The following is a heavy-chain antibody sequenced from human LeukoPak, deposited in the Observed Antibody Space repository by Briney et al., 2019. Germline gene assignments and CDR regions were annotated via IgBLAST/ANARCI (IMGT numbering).Heavy chain of an antibody. J-gene: IGHJ1*01. CDR2: ISSGGDIM. Sequence: GGSLRLSCAASGLRFSDYYVSWIRQAPGKGLQWVSYISSGGDIMHYADSVKGRFTSSRDNAKNSGYLEMNSLGAEDTAVYYWATNLIGAGEYFQQWGQGTLVTVSS. CDR3: ATNLIGAGEYFQQ. CDR1: GLRFSDYY. D-gene: IGHD2/OR15-2a*01. V-gene: IGHV3-11*01.